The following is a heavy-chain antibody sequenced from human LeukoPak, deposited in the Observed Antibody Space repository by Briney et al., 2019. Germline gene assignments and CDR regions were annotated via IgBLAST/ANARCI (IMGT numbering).Heavy chain of an antibody. CDR2: ISGGGGTT. V-gene: IGHV3-23*01. Sequence: GGSLRLSCAASGFTFSNYAMSWVRQAPGKGLEWVSAISGGGGTTYYTDSVKGRFTISRDNSKNTLYLQMNSLRAEDTAVYYCAKVYVWNEYYFDYWGQGTLVTVSS. J-gene: IGHJ4*02. CDR3: AKVYVWNEYYFDY. CDR1: GFTFSNYA. D-gene: IGHD1-1*01.